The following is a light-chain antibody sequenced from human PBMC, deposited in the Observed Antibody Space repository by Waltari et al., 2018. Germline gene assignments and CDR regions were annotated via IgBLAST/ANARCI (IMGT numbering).Light chain of an antibody. J-gene: IGKJ4*01. CDR3: QQYTTYRVS. Sequence: DIPLTQSPSTQSAAVGDRVTITCRASLSISRGLAWYQQKPGKAPNLLIYDASTLENGVPSRFRGSGFATEFTLTISSLQPDDSATYYCQQYTTYRVSFGGGTKVEIK. CDR2: DAS. CDR1: LSISRG. V-gene: IGKV1-5*01.